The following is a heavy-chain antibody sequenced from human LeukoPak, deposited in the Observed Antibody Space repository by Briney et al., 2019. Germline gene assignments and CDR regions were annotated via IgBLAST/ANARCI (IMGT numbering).Heavy chain of an antibody. CDR2: ISYDGSNK. Sequence: GGSLRLSCAASGFTFSNHAMNWVRQAPGKGLEWVAVISYDGSNKYYADSVKGRFTISRDNSKNTLYLQMNSLRAEDTAVYYCAKDWSSVTRLDYWGQGTLVTVSS. J-gene: IGHJ4*02. CDR3: AKDWSSVTRLDY. CDR1: GFTFSNHA. D-gene: IGHD6-25*01. V-gene: IGHV3-30*04.